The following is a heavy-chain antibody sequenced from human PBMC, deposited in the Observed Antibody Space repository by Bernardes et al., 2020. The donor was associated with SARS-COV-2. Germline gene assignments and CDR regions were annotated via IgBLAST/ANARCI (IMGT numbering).Heavy chain of an antibody. V-gene: IGHV3-49*03. CDR1: GFTFGDYA. Sequence: GSLRLSCTASGFTFGDYAMSWFRQAPGKGLEWVGFIRSKAYGGTTEYAASVKGRFTISRDDSKSIAYLQMNSLKTEDTAVYYCTRGGRILEWSTRIGYYGMDVWGQGTTVTVSS. J-gene: IGHJ6*02. CDR2: IRSKAYGGTT. D-gene: IGHD3-3*01. CDR3: TRGGRILEWSTRIGYYGMDV.